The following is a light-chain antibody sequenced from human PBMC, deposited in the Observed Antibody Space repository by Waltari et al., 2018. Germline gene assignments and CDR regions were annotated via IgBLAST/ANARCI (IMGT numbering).Light chain of an antibody. CDR1: SGYSNYK. J-gene: IGLJ3*02. Sequence: QPVLTQPPSASASLGASVTLTCTLSSGYSNYKVSWYHQRPGQGPRFVMRVGTGGIVGSKGDGIPDRFSVLGSGLNRYLTIKNIQEEDESDYHCGADHGSGSNFVWKFGGGTKLTVL. CDR2: VGTGGIVG. V-gene: IGLV9-49*01. CDR3: GADHGSGSNFVWK.